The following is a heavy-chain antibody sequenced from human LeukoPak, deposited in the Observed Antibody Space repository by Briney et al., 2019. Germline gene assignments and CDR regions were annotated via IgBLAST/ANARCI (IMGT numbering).Heavy chain of an antibody. D-gene: IGHD2-21*01. Sequence: GGSLRLSRAASGFTLSGYWMHWVRQAPGEGLVWVSRMNSDGTVTTYADSVRGRFTISRDNARNTLYLQMSSLRAEDTAVYYCARYVVASACFDSWGQGTPVTVYS. J-gene: IGHJ4*02. CDR2: MNSDGTVT. CDR1: GFTLSGYW. CDR3: ARYVVASACFDS. V-gene: IGHV3-74*01.